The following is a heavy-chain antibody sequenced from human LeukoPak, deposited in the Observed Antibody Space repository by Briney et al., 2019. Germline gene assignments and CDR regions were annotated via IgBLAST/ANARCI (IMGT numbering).Heavy chain of an antibody. CDR2: IKQDGSEK. CDR1: GFTFSSYW. V-gene: IGHV3-7*01. J-gene: IGHJ4*02. CDR3: AREGYNWNSYLDY. D-gene: IGHD1-7*01. Sequence: GGSLRLSCAASGFTFSSYWMSWVRQAPGKGLEWVANIKQDGSEKYYVDSVEGRFTISRDNAKNSLYLQMNSLRAEDTAVYYCAREGYNWNSYLDYWGQGTLVTVSS.